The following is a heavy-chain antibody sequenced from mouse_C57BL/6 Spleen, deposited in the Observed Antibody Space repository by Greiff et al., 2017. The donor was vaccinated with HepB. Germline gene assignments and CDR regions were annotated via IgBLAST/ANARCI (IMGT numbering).Heavy chain of an antibody. CDR2: ISYDGRN. V-gene: IGHV3-6*01. Sequence: DVQLQESGPGLVKPSQSLSLTCSVTGYSITSGYYWNWIRQFPGNKLEWMGYISYDGRNNYNPSLKNRSSITRDTSTNQFFLKLNSVTTEDTATYYCARGGDYDYGGFAYWGQGTLVTVSA. CDR1: GYSITSGYY. D-gene: IGHD2-4*01. CDR3: ARGGDYDYGGFAY. J-gene: IGHJ3*01.